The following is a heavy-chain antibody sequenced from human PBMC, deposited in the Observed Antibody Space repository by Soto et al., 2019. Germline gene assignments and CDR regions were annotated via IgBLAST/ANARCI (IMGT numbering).Heavy chain of an antibody. D-gene: IGHD3-22*01. CDR2: IRSKANSYAT. CDR1: GFTFSGSA. J-gene: IGHJ3*02. V-gene: IGHV3-73*02. CDR3: TSATEYYYDSSGYLDAFDI. Sequence: EVQLVESGGGLVQPGGSLKLSCAASGFTFSGSAMHWVRQASGKGLEWVGRIRSKANSYATAYAASVKGRFTISRDDSKNKAYLQMNSLKAEDTAVYYCTSATEYYYDSSGYLDAFDIWGQGTMVTVSS.